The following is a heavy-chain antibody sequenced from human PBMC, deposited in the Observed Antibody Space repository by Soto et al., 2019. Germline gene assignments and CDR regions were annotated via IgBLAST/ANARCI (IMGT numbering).Heavy chain of an antibody. CDR3: ARGHNWNYDY. CDR1: GGSVSSGSYF. Sequence: QVQLQESGPGLVKPSETLSLTCNVSGGSVSSGSYFWSWIRQPPGKGLEWIGYISYSGSTNYNPSLMSRVSISVDASKKQSSLKLSSVTAADTAVYYCARGHNWNYDYWGQGTLVTVSS. D-gene: IGHD1-7*01. CDR2: ISYSGST. V-gene: IGHV4-61*01. J-gene: IGHJ4*02.